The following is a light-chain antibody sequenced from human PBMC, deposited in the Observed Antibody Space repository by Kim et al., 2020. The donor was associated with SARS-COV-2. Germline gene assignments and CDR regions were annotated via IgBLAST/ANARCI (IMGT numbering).Light chain of an antibody. CDR1: QRVSSSH. Sequence: LAPGERATHTCRASQRVSSSHLAWYQQKPGQPPRLLIYGASTRATGIPDRFSGSGSGTAFTLTISRLEPEDCAVFYCQKYGSTWTFGQGTKVDIK. CDR2: GAS. CDR3: QKYGSTWT. J-gene: IGKJ1*01. V-gene: IGKV3-20*01.